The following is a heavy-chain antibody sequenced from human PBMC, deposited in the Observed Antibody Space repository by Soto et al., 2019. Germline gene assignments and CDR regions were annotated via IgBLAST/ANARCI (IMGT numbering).Heavy chain of an antibody. Sequence: SQTLSLTCAISGDRVSSNTASWNWFRQSPSRGLEWLGRTYFRSKWYNDYAVSVKSRIIINPDTSNNQFSLQLNSVTPEDTAVYFCTKGDNLGPKTGYAFDPWGQGIMVTVSS. CDR1: GDRVSSNTAS. D-gene: IGHD5-12*01. CDR3: TKGDNLGPKTGYAFDP. V-gene: IGHV6-1*01. J-gene: IGHJ5*02. CDR2: TYFRSKWYN.